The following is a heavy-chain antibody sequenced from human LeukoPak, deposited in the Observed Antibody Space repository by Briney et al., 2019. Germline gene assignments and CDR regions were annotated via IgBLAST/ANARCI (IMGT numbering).Heavy chain of an antibody. CDR1: GFTFDDYA. CDR2: ISWNSGSI. CDR3: ASSGSYLDAFDI. J-gene: IGHJ3*02. Sequence: GGSLRLSCAASGFTFDDYAIHWVRQAPGKGLEWVSGISWNSGSIGYADCVKGRFTISRDNAKNSLYLQMNSLRAEDMALYYCASSGSYLDAFDIWGQGTMVTVSS. V-gene: IGHV3-9*03. D-gene: IGHD1-26*01.